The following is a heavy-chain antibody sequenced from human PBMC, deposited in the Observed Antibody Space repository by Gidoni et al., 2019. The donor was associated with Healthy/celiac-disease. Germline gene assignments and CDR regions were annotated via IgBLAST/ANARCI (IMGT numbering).Heavy chain of an antibody. V-gene: IGHV1-2*02. CDR1: GYTFTGYY. Sequence: QVQLVQSGTEVKKPGDSVKVSFKDSGYTFTGYYMHWVRQAPGQGLEWMGWINPNSGGTNYAQKFQGRVTMTRDTSISTVYMELSRLRSDDTAVYYCATLEMVTIEVSNYYYYYGMDVWGQGTMVTVSS. CDR3: ATLEMVTIEVSNYYYYYGMDV. CDR2: INPNSGGT. J-gene: IGHJ6*02. D-gene: IGHD5-18*01.